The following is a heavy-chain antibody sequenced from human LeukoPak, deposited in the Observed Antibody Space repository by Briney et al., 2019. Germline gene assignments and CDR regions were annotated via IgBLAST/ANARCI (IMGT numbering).Heavy chain of an antibody. V-gene: IGHV4-39*01. J-gene: IGHJ4*02. Sequence: SGTLSLTCTVSGGSISSSSYYWGWIRQPPGKGLEWIGNIYYSGSTYYNPSLKSRVTISVDTSKNQFSLKLSSVTAADTAVYYCARLAQYSSSSQFDYWGQGTLVTVSS. CDR1: GGSISSSSYY. CDR2: IYYSGST. CDR3: ARLAQYSSSSQFDY. D-gene: IGHD6-6*01.